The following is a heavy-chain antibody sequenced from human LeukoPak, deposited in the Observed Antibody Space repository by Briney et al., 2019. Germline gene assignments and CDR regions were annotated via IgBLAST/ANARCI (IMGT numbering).Heavy chain of an antibody. J-gene: IGHJ4*02. CDR1: GGAISSSSNY. CDR2: IYYSGST. V-gene: IGHV4-39*01. Sequence: SETLSLTCTVSGGAISSSSNYWGWIRQPPGKGLEWIGSIYYSGSTYYNPSLKSRITISVDTSKNQFSLKLSSVTAAGTAVYYCARPSWNYGSGSYYNVYYFDYWGQGTLVSVSS. D-gene: IGHD3-10*01. CDR3: ARPSWNYGSGSYYNVYYFDY.